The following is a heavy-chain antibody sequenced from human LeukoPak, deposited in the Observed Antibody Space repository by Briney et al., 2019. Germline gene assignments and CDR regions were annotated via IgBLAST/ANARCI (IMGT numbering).Heavy chain of an antibody. Sequence: PSETLPLTCTVSGGSLSSYYWSWIRQPPGKGLEWIGYVYYSGSTNYNPSLKSRVTISVDTSKNQFSLKLRSVTAADTAVYYCARYTAMVAFHAHGFDIWGQGTMVTVSS. CDR1: GGSLSSYY. J-gene: IGHJ3*02. CDR2: VYYSGST. CDR3: ARYTAMVAFHAHGFDI. D-gene: IGHD5-18*01. V-gene: IGHV4-59*01.